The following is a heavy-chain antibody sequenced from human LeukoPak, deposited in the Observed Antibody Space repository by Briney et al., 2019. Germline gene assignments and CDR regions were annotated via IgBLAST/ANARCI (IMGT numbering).Heavy chain of an antibody. D-gene: IGHD2-8*01. Sequence: PSETLSLTCTVSGGSISSYYWSWIRQPPGKGLEWIGYIYYSGSTNYNPSLKSRVTMSVDTSKNQFSLKLSSVTAADTAVYYCAREGVNSFDYWGQGTLVTVSS. CDR1: GGSISSYY. V-gene: IGHV4-59*12. CDR2: IYYSGST. CDR3: AREGVNSFDY. J-gene: IGHJ4*02.